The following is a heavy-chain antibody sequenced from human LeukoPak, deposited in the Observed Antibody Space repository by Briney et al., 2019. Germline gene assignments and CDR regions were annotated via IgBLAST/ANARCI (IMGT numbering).Heavy chain of an antibody. CDR1: GESISIYY. V-gene: IGHV4-59*08. J-gene: IGHJ4*02. CDR3: ARALAFDY. Sequence: SETLSLTCTVSGESISIYYWSWIRQPPGKGLEWIGYIYDSWSTNYNPSLQSRATISVHTSKNQFSLKLSSVTAADTAVYYCARALAFDYWGQGTLVTVSS. CDR2: IYDSWST. D-gene: IGHD6-19*01.